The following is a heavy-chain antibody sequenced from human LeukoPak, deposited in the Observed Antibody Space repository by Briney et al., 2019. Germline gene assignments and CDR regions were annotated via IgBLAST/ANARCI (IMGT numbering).Heavy chain of an antibody. J-gene: IGHJ5*02. V-gene: IGHV5-51*01. CDR3: ATVGVELWSSPFMGRGDWFDP. CDR2: IYPDDSDT. D-gene: IGHD3-10*01. CDR1: GYTFATQW. Sequence: PGESLKISCKASGYTFATQWIGWVRQMPGKGLEWMGIIYPDDSDTTYSPSFQGQVTISADKSISTAYLQWDSLKASDTAMYYCATVGVELWSSPFMGRGDWFDPWGQGTLVTVSS.